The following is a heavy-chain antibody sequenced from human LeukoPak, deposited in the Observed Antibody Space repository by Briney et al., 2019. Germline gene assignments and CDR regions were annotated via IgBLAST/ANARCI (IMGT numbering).Heavy chain of an antibody. D-gene: IGHD6-6*01. CDR3: ARVKQLDYYGMDV. V-gene: IGHV1-2*06. J-gene: IGHJ6*02. CDR2: INPNSGGT. Sequence: ASVKVSCKASGYTFTGYYMHWVRQAPGQGLEWMGRINPNSGGTNYAQKFQGRVTMTRDTSISTAYMELSRLRSDDTAVYYCARVKQLDYYGMDVWGQGTTVTVSS. CDR1: GYTFTGYY.